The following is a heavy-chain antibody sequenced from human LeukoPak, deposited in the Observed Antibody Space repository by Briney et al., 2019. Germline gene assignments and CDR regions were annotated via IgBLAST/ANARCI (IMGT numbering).Heavy chain of an antibody. CDR2: IFYSGST. D-gene: IGHD5-18*01. V-gene: IGHV4-39*07. CDR1: GGSMGTSSYY. J-gene: IGHJ3*02. CDR3: GRDRSGYSYSQYFNM. Sequence: SETLSLTCTVSGGSMGTSSYYWGWIRQPPGKGLGWIGSIFYSGSTYYNPPLKSRASISVDISKNQFSLKLSSVTAADTAVYYCGRDRSGYSYSQYFNMWGQGTMVTVSP.